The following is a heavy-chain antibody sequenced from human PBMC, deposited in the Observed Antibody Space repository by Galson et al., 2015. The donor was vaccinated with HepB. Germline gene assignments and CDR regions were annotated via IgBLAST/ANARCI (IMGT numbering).Heavy chain of an antibody. J-gene: IGHJ4*02. Sequence: SVKVSCKASGYTFMKYGVSWVRQAPGHGLEWVGWISGYNDNTNYAQNFQGRVTMTTDTSTSTAYMDLGSLRSDDTAVYYCARARYGSSPPDFWGQGTLVTVSS. D-gene: IGHD5-18*01. V-gene: IGHV1-18*01. CDR2: ISGYNDNT. CDR3: ARARYGSSPPDF. CDR1: GYTFMKYG.